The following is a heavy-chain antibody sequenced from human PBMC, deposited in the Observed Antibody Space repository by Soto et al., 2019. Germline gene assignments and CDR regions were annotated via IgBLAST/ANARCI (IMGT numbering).Heavy chain of an antibody. CDR1: GGSMSSYY. Sequence: PSETLSLTCTVSGGSMSSYYWSWIRQPPGKGLEWIGYIYYSGSTNYNPSLKSRVTISVDTSKNQFSLKLSSVTAADTAVYYCARDYGSGSPFDYWGQGTLVTVSS. CDR2: IYYSGST. J-gene: IGHJ4*02. CDR3: ARDYGSGSPFDY. D-gene: IGHD3-10*01. V-gene: IGHV4-59*01.